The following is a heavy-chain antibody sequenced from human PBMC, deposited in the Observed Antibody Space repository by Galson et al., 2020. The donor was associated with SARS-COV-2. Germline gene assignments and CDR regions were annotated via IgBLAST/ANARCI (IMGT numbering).Heavy chain of an antibody. Sequence: SGPTLVKPTQTLTLTCTFSGFPLSPSGVGVGWIRQPPGKALAWLALIYWDDDKRYSPSLKSRLTITKDTSKNQVVLTMTNMDPVDTATYYCAHRSITMVRGSFDPGGQGTLVTVSS. V-gene: IGHV2-5*02. CDR2: IYWDDDK. CDR1: GFPLSPSGVG. J-gene: IGHJ5*02. D-gene: IGHD3-10*01. CDR3: AHRSITMVRGSFDP.